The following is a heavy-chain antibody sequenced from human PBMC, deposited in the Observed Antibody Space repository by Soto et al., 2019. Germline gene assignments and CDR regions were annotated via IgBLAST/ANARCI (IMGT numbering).Heavy chain of an antibody. CDR1: GYTFTSYA. J-gene: IGHJ6*02. D-gene: IGHD2-2*01. CDR2: INAGNGNT. V-gene: IGHV1-3*01. Sequence: ASVKVSCKASGYTFTSYAMHWVRQAPGQRLEWMGWINAGNGNTKYSQKFQGRVTITRDTSASTAYMELSSLRSEDTAVYYCAREYCSSTSCYSYGMDVWGQGTTVTVS. CDR3: AREYCSSTSCYSYGMDV.